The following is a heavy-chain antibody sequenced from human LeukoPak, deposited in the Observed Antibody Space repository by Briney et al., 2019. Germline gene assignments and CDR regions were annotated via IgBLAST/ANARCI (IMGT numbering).Heavy chain of an antibody. CDR1: GYTFSSFY. CDR3: ARARRCGLSDDYGACFDQ. J-gene: IGHJ4*02. D-gene: IGHD4/OR15-4a*01. CDR2: NNPSDCRI. V-gene: IGHV1-46*01. Sequence: GASVKVSCKASGYTFSSFYMHWLRQAPGQGLEWMGVNNPSDCRITYAQKFQGRVTMTRDTPTSTVDKDLSSLRSEHTAVYCCARARRCGLSDDYGACFDQWGQGILVTVSS.